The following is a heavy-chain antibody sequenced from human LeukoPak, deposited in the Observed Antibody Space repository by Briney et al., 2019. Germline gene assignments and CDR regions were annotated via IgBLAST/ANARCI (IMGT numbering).Heavy chain of an antibody. V-gene: IGHV1-8*01. CDR2: MNPNNGHT. Sequence: ASVKVSCKASEYTFSGHEINWVRQAAGQGLEWMGWMNPNNGHTGYAQQFRDRVTMTRNASIGTAYMELTGLRSEDTAVYYCARAIGTASYYYFDYWGQGSLVTVSS. D-gene: IGHD1-26*01. CDR3: ARAIGTASYYYFDY. CDR1: EYTFSGHE. J-gene: IGHJ4*02.